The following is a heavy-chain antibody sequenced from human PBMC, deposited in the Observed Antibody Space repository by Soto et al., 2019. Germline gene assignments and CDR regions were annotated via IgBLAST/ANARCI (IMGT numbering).Heavy chain of an antibody. D-gene: IGHD3-3*01. V-gene: IGHV3-30*18. CDR1: GFTFSIYG. CDR3: AKVVLRFLEWLAFYGMEV. J-gene: IGHJ6*02. Sequence: PGGSLRLSCAASGFTFSIYGMHWVRQAPGKGLEWVAVISYDGSNKYYADSVKGRFTISRDNSKNTLYLQMNSLRAEDTAVYYCAKVVLRFLEWLAFYGMEVWGQGT. CDR2: ISYDGSNK.